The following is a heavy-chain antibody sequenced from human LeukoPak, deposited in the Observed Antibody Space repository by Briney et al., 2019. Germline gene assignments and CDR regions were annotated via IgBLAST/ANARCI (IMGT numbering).Heavy chain of an antibody. V-gene: IGHV3-53*01. Sequence: GGSLRLSCAASGFTASNNYMSWVRQAPGKGLEWVSVIHSVGTTYYADSVKGRFTISRDNSKNTLYLQMNSLRAEDTAVYYCARDFAYDILPLGLLDYYGMDVWGQGATVTVSS. CDR1: GFTASNNY. CDR3: ARDFAYDILPLGLLDYYGMDV. CDR2: IHSVGTT. J-gene: IGHJ6*02. D-gene: IGHD3-9*01.